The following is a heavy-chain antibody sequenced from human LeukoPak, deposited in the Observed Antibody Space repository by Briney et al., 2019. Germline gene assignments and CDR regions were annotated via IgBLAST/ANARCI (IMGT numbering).Heavy chain of an antibody. CDR2: IYYSGST. CDR3: AGPSITIFGVVIWD. V-gene: IGHV4-39*01. D-gene: IGHD3-3*01. Sequence: SETLSLTCTVSGGSISSSSYYWGWIRQPPGKGLEWIGSIYYSGSTYYNPSLKSRVTISVGTSKNQFSLKLSSVTAADTAVYYCAGPSITIFGVVIWDWGQGTLVTVSS. J-gene: IGHJ4*02. CDR1: GGSISSSSYY.